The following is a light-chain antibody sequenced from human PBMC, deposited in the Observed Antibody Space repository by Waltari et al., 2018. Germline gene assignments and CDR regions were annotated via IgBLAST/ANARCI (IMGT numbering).Light chain of an antibody. Sequence: IQLTQSPSSLSASVGDRVTITCRASQGISSYLAWYQQKPEKAPKLLIYAASTLQSGVPSRFSGSGSGTGFTLTISSLQSEDFATYYCQQLNTYPLTFGPGTKVDIK. J-gene: IGKJ3*01. CDR2: AAS. CDR1: QGISSY. CDR3: QQLNTYPLT. V-gene: IGKV1-9*01.